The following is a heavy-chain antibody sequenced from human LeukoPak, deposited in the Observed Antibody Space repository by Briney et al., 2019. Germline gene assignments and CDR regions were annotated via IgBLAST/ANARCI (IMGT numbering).Heavy chain of an antibody. CDR3: TCYSSGWS. V-gene: IGHV3-15*01. Sequence: GGSLRLSCAASGPTFNYAWINWVRQAPGTGLEWVGHIRSKTDGGTTDYGAAVKGRFTISRDDSKNTVYLQVDSLRTEDTAVYYCTCYSSGWSWGQGALVTVSS. CDR1: GPTFNYAW. J-gene: IGHJ4*02. CDR2: IRSKTDGGTT. D-gene: IGHD6-19*01.